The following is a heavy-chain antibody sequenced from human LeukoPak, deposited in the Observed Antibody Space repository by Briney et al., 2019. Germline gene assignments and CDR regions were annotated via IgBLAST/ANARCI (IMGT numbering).Heavy chain of an antibody. CDR3: GRDRAYKTFDY. V-gene: IGHV3-7*01. CDR1: GFTFSSSW. D-gene: IGHD3-16*01. J-gene: IGHJ4*02. CDR2: INQAGREG. Sequence: PGWALRLSCAASGFTFSSSWMTWVRQPPGKGLEWVATINQAGREGSYVDSVIGRFTISQDNAEKSLFLRMVNLRAEDTAVYYCGRDRAYKTFDYWGQGALVTVSS.